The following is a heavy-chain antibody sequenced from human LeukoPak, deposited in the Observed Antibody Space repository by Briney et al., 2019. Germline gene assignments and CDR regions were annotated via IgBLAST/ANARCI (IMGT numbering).Heavy chain of an antibody. D-gene: IGHD2-15*01. CDR3: ARRYCSGATCYFFDY. CDR2: IYPGDSDT. V-gene: IGHV5-51*01. J-gene: IGHJ4*02. CDR1: GYSFTSHW. Sequence: GESLKISCQGTGYSFTSHWIPWVPQMPGKGLEWMGIIYPGDSDTIYSPSFQGQVTISVDKSISTAYLQWNSLKASDTAIYYCARRYCSGATCYFFDYWGQGTLVTVSS.